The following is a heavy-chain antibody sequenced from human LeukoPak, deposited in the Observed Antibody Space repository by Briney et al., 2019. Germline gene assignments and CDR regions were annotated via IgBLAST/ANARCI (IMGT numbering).Heavy chain of an antibody. CDR1: GFTFSDYY. CDR2: ISGNDPTI. V-gene: IGHV3-11*04. Sequence: GGSLRLSCEASGFTFSDYYLSWIRQAPGKGLEWVSYISGNDPTIYYAGSVRGRFAISRDNAKNSLYLQMNSLRAEDTAVYYCARDRLSNDFDYWGQGTLVTVSS. CDR3: ARDRLSNDFDY. J-gene: IGHJ4*02.